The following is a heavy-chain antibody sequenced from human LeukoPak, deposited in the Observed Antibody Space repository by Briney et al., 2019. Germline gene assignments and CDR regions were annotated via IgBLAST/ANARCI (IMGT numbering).Heavy chain of an antibody. CDR2: IWYDGSNK. CDR3: ARDNYGYFDWWGGGFDY. J-gene: IGHJ4*02. D-gene: IGHD3-9*01. V-gene: IGHV3-33*01. CDR1: GFTFSSYG. Sequence: GGSLRLSCAASGFTFSSYGMHWVRQAPGKGLEWVAVIWYDGSNKYYADSVKGRFTISRDNSKNTLYLKMNSLRAEGTAVYYCARDNYGYFDWWGGGFDYWGQGTLVTVSS.